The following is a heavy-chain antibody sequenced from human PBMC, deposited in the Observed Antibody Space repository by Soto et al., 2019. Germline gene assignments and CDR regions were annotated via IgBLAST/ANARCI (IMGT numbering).Heavy chain of an antibody. V-gene: IGHV4-31*03. Sequence: QVQLQESGPGLVKPSQTLSLTCTVSGGSISSGGSYWSWIRQHPGKGLGWFGYFYYSGSTYYNPPLNSRVTISVDTPKNQFSPKLSSVTAADTAVYYCARSVFPWGQGTLVPVSS. CDR3: ARSVFP. CDR2: FYYSGST. J-gene: IGHJ5*02. CDR1: GGSISSGGSY.